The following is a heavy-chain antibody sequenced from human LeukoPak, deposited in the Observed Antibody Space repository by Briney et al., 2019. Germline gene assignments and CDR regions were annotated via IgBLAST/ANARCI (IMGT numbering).Heavy chain of an antibody. CDR3: ARGIDSYDILTGYYFDY. V-gene: IGHV4-31*03. CDR2: IYYSGST. CDR1: GGSISSGGYY. J-gene: IGHJ4*02. Sequence: SETLSLTCTASGGSISSGGYYWSWIRQHPGKGLEWIWYIYYSGSTYYNPSLKSRVTISVDTSKNQFSLKLSSVTAADTAVYYCARGIDSYDILTGYYFDYWGQGTLVTVSS. D-gene: IGHD3-9*01.